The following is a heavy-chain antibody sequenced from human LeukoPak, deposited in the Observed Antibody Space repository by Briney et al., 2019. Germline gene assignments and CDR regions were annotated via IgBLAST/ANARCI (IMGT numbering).Heavy chain of an antibody. CDR2: IASDGSST. CDR3: ARGRPHGNDY. D-gene: IGHD4-23*01. V-gene: IGHV3-74*01. CDR1: GFTFSSYW. J-gene: IGHJ4*02. Sequence: GGSLRLSCAASGFTFSSYWMNWVRQAPGKGLVWVSRIASDGSSTIYADSVKGRFSISRDDAKNTLYLQMNSLRVEDTAVYYCARGRPHGNDYWGQGTLVTVSS.